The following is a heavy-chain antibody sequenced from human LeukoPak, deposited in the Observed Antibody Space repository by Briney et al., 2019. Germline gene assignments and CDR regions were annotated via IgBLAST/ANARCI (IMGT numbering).Heavy chain of an antibody. V-gene: IGHV1-2*02. D-gene: IGHD1-26*01. J-gene: IGHJ4*02. Sequence: ASVKVSCKASGYTLTDHYMHWVRQAPGQGLEWMGWINPNSGDTNYAQKFQGRVTMTRDTSISTAYMELSRLTSDGTAIYYCARDWRGSYFPDFWGQGTLVTVSS. CDR1: GYTLTDHY. CDR3: ARDWRGSYFPDF. CDR2: INPNSGDT.